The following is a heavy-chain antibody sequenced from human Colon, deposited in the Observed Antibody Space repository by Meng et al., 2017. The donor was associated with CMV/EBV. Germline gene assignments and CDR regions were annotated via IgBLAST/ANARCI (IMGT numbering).Heavy chain of an antibody. CDR3: GKDISPVGGTTGYHGMDV. D-gene: IGHD1-7*01. CDR1: GFTFDDHA. Sequence: SLKISCAASGFTFDDHAMHWVRQVPGKGPEWVAGITWNSETIAYGDSVKGRFTVSRDNAKTALYLQMNSLRAEDTALYYCGKDISPVGGTTGYHGMDVWGQGTTVTVSS. J-gene: IGHJ6*02. V-gene: IGHV3-9*01. CDR2: ITWNSETI.